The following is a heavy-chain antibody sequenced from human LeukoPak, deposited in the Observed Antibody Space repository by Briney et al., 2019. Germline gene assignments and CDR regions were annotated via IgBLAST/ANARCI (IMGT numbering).Heavy chain of an antibody. D-gene: IGHD2-8*01. V-gene: IGHV3-23*01. Sequence: PGGSLRLSCAASGFTFSSYSINWVRQAPGKGLEWVSAISGSGGSTYYADSVKGRFTISRDNSKNTLYLQMNSLRAEDTAVYYCAKDVSATFDYWGQGTLVTVSS. CDR2: ISGSGGST. J-gene: IGHJ4*02. CDR3: AKDVSATFDY. CDR1: GFTFSSYS.